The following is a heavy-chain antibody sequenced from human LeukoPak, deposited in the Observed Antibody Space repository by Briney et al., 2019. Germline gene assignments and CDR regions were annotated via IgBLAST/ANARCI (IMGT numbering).Heavy chain of an antibody. V-gene: IGHV5-51*01. D-gene: IGHD6-13*01. J-gene: IGHJ4*02. CDR2: IYPHDSDT. CDR3: ARHVEQQLIPDY. Sequence: GESLKISCKGSGYSFSTYWIGWVRQLPGKGLEYMGIIYPHDSDTRYSPSFQGQVTISADKSISTAYLQWNSLQASDTAMYYCARHVEQQLIPDYWGQGTLVTVSS. CDR1: GYSFSTYW.